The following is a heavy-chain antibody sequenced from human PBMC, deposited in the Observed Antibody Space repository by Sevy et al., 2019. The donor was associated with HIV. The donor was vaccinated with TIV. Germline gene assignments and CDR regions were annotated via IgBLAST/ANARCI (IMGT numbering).Heavy chain of an antibody. D-gene: IGHD6-19*01. CDR2: ISSSSSYI. CDR1: GFTFSSYS. CDR3: ARSGGGWYNWFDP. J-gene: IGHJ5*02. Sequence: GGSLRLSCAASGFTFSSYSMNWVRQAPGKGLEWVSSISSSSSYIYYADSVKGRFTISRDNAKNSLYLQMNSLRAEDTAVNYCARSGGGWYNWFDPWGQGTLVTVSS. V-gene: IGHV3-21*01.